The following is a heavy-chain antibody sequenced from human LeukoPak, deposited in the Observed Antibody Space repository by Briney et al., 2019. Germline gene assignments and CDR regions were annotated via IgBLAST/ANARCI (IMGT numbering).Heavy chain of an antibody. J-gene: IGHJ6*02. Sequence: ASVKVSCKASGGTFSSYAISWVRQAPGQGLEWMGGIIPIFGTANYAQKFQGRVTITADESTSTAYMGLSSLRSEDTAVYYCARGTYSSSWLKYYYYGMDVWGQGTTVTVSS. V-gene: IGHV1-69*01. D-gene: IGHD6-13*01. CDR1: GGTFSSYA. CDR3: ARGTYSSSWLKYYYYGMDV. CDR2: IIPIFGTA.